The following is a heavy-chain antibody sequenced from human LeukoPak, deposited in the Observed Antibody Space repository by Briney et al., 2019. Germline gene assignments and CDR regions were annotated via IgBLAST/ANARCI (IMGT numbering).Heavy chain of an antibody. CDR2: ISSSSSII. CDR3: ARDHRIVGATRLECYFDY. J-gene: IGHJ4*02. CDR1: GFTFSSYS. V-gene: IGHV3-48*01. Sequence: PGGSLRLSCAASGFTFSSYSMNWVRQAPGKGLEWVSYISSSSSIIYYADSVKGRFTISRDNAKNSLYLQMNSLRAEDTAVYYCARDHRIVGATRLECYFDYWGQGTLVTVSS. D-gene: IGHD1-26*01.